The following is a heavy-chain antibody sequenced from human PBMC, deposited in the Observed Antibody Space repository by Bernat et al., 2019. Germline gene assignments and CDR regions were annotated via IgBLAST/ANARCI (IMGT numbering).Heavy chain of an antibody. CDR1: GFTFSSYA. CDR3: AKASIAARISFYGMDV. D-gene: IGHD6-6*01. CDR2: ISGSGGST. V-gene: IGHV3-23*04. Sequence: EVQLVESGGGLVQPGGSLRLSCAASGFTFSSYAMSWVRQAPGKGLEWVSAISGSGGSTYYADSVKGRFTISRDNSKNTLYLQMNSLRAEDTAVYYCAKASIAARISFYGMDVWGQGTTVTVSS. J-gene: IGHJ6*02.